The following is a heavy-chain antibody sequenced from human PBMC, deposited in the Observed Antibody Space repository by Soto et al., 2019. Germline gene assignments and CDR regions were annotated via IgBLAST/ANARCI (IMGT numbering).Heavy chain of an antibody. D-gene: IGHD6-13*01. CDR2: ISSDGYST. Sequence: PGGSLRLSCAASGFTFSSYALHWVRQAPGKGLEFVSAISSDGYSTYYANYVKGRFTIFRDNSKNTLYLQMGILRAEDMAVYYCARGGSSSWSYFDYWGQGTLVTVSS. V-gene: IGHV3-64*01. CDR1: GFTFSSYA. J-gene: IGHJ4*02. CDR3: ARGGSSSWSYFDY.